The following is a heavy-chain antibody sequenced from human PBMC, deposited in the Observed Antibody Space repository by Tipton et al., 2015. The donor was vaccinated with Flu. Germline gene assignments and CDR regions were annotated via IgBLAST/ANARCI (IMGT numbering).Heavy chain of an antibody. J-gene: IGHJ4*02. CDR2: IYSSGST. Sequence: LRLSCVGSGFTFSDYYMSWIRQTPGKGLEWLGYIYSSGSTSYKPSLKSRVTISVDTSKNQISLELSSVTGADTAVYYCARAYSSSWYGGFDYWGQGTLVTVSS. D-gene: IGHD6-13*01. V-gene: IGHV4-59*01. CDR3: ARAYSSSWYGGFDY. CDR1: GFTFSDYY.